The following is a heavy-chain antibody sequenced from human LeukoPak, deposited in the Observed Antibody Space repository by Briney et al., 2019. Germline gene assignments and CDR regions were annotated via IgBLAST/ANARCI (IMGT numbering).Heavy chain of an antibody. J-gene: IGHJ4*02. CDR2: ISWDGGST. V-gene: IGHV3-43*01. D-gene: IGHD1-26*01. CDR3: AKGHIVGAITEFDY. Sequence: SGGSLRLSCAASGFTFDDYTMHWVRQTPGKGLEWVSLISWDGGSTYYADSVKGRFTISRDNSKNSLYLQMNSLRTEDTALYHCAKGHIVGAITEFDYWGQGTLVTVSS. CDR1: GFTFDDYT.